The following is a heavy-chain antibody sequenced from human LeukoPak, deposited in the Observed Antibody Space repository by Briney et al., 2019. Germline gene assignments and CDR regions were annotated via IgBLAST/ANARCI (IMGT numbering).Heavy chain of an antibody. V-gene: IGHV3-30*04. D-gene: IGHD3-9*01. CDR3: ARGDYDILTGYPIPLDY. CDR1: GFTFSSYA. CDR2: ISYDGSNK. Sequence: GRSLRLSCAASGFTFSSYAMHWVRQAPGKGLEWVAVISYDGSNKHYADSVKGRFTISRNNSKNTLYLQMNSLRAEDTAVYYCARGDYDILTGYPIPLDYWGQGTLVTVSS. J-gene: IGHJ4*02.